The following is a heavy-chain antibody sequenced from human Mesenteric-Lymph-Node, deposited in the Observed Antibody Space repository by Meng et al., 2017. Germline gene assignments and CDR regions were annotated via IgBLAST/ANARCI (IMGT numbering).Heavy chain of an antibody. Sequence: QVQLQQWGAGRLKPSETLPLTCAVYGGSFSGYYWSWIRQPPGKGLEWIGEINHSGSTNYNPSLKSRVTISVDTSKNQFSLKLSSVTAADTAVYYCVRDTRRGGGWFDPWGQGTLVTVSS. CDR2: INHSGST. D-gene: IGHD2-2*02. CDR1: GGSFSGYY. CDR3: VRDTRRGGGWFDP. V-gene: IGHV4-34*01. J-gene: IGHJ5*02.